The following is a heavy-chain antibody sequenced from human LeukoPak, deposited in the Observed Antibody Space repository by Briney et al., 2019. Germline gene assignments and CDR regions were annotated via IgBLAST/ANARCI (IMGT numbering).Heavy chain of an antibody. Sequence: SETLSLTCAVSGGSISSGGYSWSWIRQPPGKGLEWIGYIYHSGSTYYNPSLKSRVTISVDRSKNQFSLKLSSVTAADTAVYYCARADSSGYYWYVDLWGRGTLVTVSS. CDR3: ARADSSGYYWYVDL. D-gene: IGHD3-22*01. CDR2: IYHSGST. V-gene: IGHV4-30-2*01. J-gene: IGHJ2*01. CDR1: GGSISSGGYS.